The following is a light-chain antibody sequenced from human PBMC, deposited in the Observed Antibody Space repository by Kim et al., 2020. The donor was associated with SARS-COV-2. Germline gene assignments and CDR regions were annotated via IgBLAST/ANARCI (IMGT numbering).Light chain of an antibody. CDR2: ESD. J-gene: IGLJ6*01. V-gene: IGLV1-47*01. CDR1: NSNIGSYP. CDR3: AAWDNSLTAFV. Sequence: ELTQPPSASGTPGQRVTISCSGINSNIGSYPVYWLQQLPGTAPKLLIYESDQRPSGVPDRFSASKSGTPASLSVSGLRSEDEAESDCAAWDNSLTAFVFGTGTKVTVL.